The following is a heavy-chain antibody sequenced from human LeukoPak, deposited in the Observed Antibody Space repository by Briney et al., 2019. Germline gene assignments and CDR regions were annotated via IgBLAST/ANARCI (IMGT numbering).Heavy chain of an antibody. V-gene: IGHV4-31*03. CDR2: VYFSGTT. CDR1: GGSISSGGYY. CDR3: ARGPEATYLQSGLDY. D-gene: IGHD4-11*01. J-gene: IGHJ4*02. Sequence: SETLSLTCTVSGGSISSGGYYWSWIRQRPGKGLEWIGHVYFSGTTHYNPSLESRVTISVDTSKNQFSLKLSSVTAADTAVYYCARGPEATYLQSGLDYWGQGTLVTVSS.